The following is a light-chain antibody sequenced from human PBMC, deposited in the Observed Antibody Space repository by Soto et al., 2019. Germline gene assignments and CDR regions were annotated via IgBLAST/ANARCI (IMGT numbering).Light chain of an antibody. CDR1: SSDIGSNS. CDR2: GND. V-gene: IGLV1-44*01. CDR3: ATWSDSLKGWV. Sequence: QSVLTQPPSASRTPGQRVTIPCSGSSSDIGSNSVNWYQQLLGAAPRLLIYGNDHRPSGVPDRFSASKSGTSASLAISGLRSEDEAFYYCATWSDSLKGWVFGGGTKVTVL. J-gene: IGLJ3*02.